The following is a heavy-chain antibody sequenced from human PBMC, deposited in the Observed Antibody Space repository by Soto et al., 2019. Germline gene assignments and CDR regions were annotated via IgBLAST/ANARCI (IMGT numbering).Heavy chain of an antibody. CDR2: ISGSGDST. Sequence: EVQLLESGGGLVQPGGSLRLSCTASGFTFSNYAMSWVRQAPGKGLEWVSTISGSGDSTNYADSVKGQFAISRDNSNNMLYVQMDSLRDEDTAVYYCAKENRRGYCSGGICYGYFDYWGQGTLVTVSS. D-gene: IGHD2-15*01. J-gene: IGHJ4*02. V-gene: IGHV3-23*01. CDR1: GFTFSNYA. CDR3: AKENRRGYCSGGICYGYFDY.